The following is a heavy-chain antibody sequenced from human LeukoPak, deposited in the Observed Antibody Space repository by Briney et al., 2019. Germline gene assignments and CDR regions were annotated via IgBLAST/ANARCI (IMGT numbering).Heavy chain of an antibody. CDR3: AREEGYCSSTSCSATFDY. CDR1: GGTFSSYA. J-gene: IGHJ4*02. D-gene: IGHD2-2*01. Sequence: ASVKVSCKASGGTFSSYAISWVRQAPGQGLEWMGWINPNSGGTNYAQKFQGRATMTRDTSISTAYMELSRLRSDDTAVYYCAREEGYCSSTSCSATFDYWGQGTLVTVSS. V-gene: IGHV1-2*02. CDR2: INPNSGGT.